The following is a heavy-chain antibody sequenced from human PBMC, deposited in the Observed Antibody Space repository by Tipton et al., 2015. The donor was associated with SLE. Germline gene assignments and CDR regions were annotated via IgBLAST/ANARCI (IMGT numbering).Heavy chain of an antibody. CDR2: IDQDGTEK. D-gene: IGHD6-19*01. CDR1: GFTFRNYW. V-gene: IGHV3-7*03. J-gene: IGHJ4*02. Sequence: GSLRLSCAASGFTFRNYWMSWVRQAPGKGLEWVANIDQDGTEKKYVDSVKGRFTISRDNAKNSLYLQMNSLRAEDTAVYYCARVSSGWFCDYWGQGTLVTVSS. CDR3: ARVSSGWFCDY.